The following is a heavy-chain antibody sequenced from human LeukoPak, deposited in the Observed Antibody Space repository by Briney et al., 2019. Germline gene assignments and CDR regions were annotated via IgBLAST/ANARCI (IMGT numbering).Heavy chain of an antibody. CDR3: ARERTLYVSGSGYGMDV. D-gene: IGHD3-10*01. V-gene: IGHV3-33*01. Sequence: GGSLRLSCAASGFAFSSYGMHWVRQAPGKGLEWVALIWYDGSNRYYADSVKGRFTISRDSSKNTLYLEMSSLRAEDTAVYFCARERTLYVSGSGYGMDVWGQGTTVTVSS. J-gene: IGHJ6*02. CDR2: IWYDGSNR. CDR1: GFAFSSYG.